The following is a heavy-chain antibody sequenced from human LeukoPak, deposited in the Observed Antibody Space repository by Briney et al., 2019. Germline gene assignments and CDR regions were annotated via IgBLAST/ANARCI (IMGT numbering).Heavy chain of an antibody. CDR3: ARDRQPYYYYYYGMDV. CDR1: GFIFSDYW. J-gene: IGHJ6*02. CDR2: IKSDGTT. Sequence: GGSLRLSCAVSGFIFSDYWMHWVRQGPGKGLEWLSRIKSDGTTTYADSVEGRFTVSRDNAKNTLYLQMNSLRAEDTAVYYCARDRQPYYYYYYGMDVWGQGTTVTVSS. V-gene: IGHV3-74*01.